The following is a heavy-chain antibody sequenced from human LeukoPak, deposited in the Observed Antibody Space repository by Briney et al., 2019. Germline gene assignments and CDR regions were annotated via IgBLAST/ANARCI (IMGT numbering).Heavy chain of an antibody. D-gene: IGHD4-11*01. CDR1: GFPFGDYA. V-gene: IGHV3-49*03. J-gene: IGHJ4*02. CDR2: VRSYTYGGTT. CDR3: ARSTTVDGAKYYFDY. Sequence: PGGSLRLSCTASGFPFGDYAVSWIRQAPGKGLEWVGLVRSYTYGGTTEYAAYVRGRFTISRDDSKTIANLQMNSLNTEDTALYYCARSTTVDGAKYYFDYWGQGSLVTVSS.